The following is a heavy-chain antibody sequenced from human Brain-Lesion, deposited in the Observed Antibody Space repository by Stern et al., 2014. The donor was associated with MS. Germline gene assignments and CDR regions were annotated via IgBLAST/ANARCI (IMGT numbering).Heavy chain of an antibody. V-gene: IGHV4-61*02. CDR1: GGPISSHSYY. J-gene: IGHJ4*02. CDR2: IYASGNT. D-gene: IGHD4-17*01. CDR3: ARDYGDLEFDL. Sequence: VHLVESGPGLVKPSQTLSLTCTVSGGPISSHSYYWSWIRQPAGKGLEWIGRIYASGNTNYTPPLKSRVSISVDTPKTQLSLRLSSGTASDTAVYYCARDYGDLEFDLWGQGTLVTVSS.